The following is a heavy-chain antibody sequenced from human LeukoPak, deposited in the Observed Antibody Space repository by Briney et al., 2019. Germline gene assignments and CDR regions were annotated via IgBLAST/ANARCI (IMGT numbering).Heavy chain of an antibody. CDR2: ISITSKYI. V-gene: IGHV3-21*06. Sequence: GGSLRLSCAASGFTFRGYSMNWVRQAPGKGLEWVSSISITSKYIYYADLLKGRFTISRDNAKISLFLQMNSLRNEQTDTYYCASGRSGWYDPSMGSIDYWGQGTLVTVSS. CDR3: ASGRSGWYDPSMGSIDY. D-gene: IGHD6-19*01. CDR1: GFTFRGYS. J-gene: IGHJ4*02.